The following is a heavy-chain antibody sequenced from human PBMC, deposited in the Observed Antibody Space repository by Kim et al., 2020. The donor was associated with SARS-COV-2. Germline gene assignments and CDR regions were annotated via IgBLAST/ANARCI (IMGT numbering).Heavy chain of an antibody. V-gene: IGHV3-48*02. J-gene: IGHJ3*01. Sequence: STLDYADSVKGRFTISRDNAESSLYLQMNSLRDEDTAIYYCRGWLNTFDVWGQGTMVTVSS. CDR3: RGWLNTFDV. CDR2: STL. D-gene: IGHD5-12*01.